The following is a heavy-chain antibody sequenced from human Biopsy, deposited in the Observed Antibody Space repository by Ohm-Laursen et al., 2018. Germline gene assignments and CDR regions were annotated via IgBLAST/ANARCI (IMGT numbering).Heavy chain of an antibody. CDR3: ARHDLSDFWSGYPNFFDR. CDR2: VYYSGTT. CDR1: GGSITSRTHY. D-gene: IGHD3-3*01. V-gene: IGHV4-39*01. Sequence: TLSLTWTLSGGSITSRTHYWGWIRQTPGKGLEWIGTVYYSGTTYANPALKHRVIISVDTSTNQFSLGLKTVTAADTAVYYCARHDLSDFWSGYPNFFDRWGQGTLVTVSS. J-gene: IGHJ5*02.